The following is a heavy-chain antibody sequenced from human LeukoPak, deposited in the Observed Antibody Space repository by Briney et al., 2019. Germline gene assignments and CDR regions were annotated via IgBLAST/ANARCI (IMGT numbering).Heavy chain of an antibody. J-gene: IGHJ3*02. D-gene: IGHD3-22*01. CDR3: ARDKDYFDSGGAFDI. CDR2: ILYSGST. CDR1: GDSISGYH. V-gene: IGHV4-59*01. Sequence: SETLSLTCTVSGDSISGYHWSWVRQSPVKGLEFIGYILYSGSTNYNPSLKSRVTMSVDTSKNQFSLKLSSVTAADTAVYYCARDKDYFDSGGAFDIWGQGTMVTVSS.